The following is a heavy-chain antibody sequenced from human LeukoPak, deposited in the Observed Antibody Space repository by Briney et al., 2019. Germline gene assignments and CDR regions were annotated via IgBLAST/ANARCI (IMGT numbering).Heavy chain of an antibody. Sequence: SSETLSLTCTVSGGSISSYYWSWIRQPPGKGLEWLGYIYYSGSTNYNPSLKSRVTISVDTSKNQFSLKLSSVTAADTAVYYCARAQGYNWFDPWGQGTLVTVSS. CDR1: GGSISSYY. CDR3: ARAQGYNWFDP. J-gene: IGHJ5*02. CDR2: IYYSGST. V-gene: IGHV4-59*01.